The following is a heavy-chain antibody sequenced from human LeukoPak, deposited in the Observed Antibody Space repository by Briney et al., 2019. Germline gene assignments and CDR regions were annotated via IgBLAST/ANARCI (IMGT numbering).Heavy chain of an antibody. CDR1: GYTFTSYY. Sequence: ASVKVSCKASGYTFTSYYMHWVRQAPGQGLEWMGWINAGNGNTKYSQKFQGRVTITRDTSASTAYMELSSLRSEDTAVYYCARERAGYYYDSSGYWFQHWGQGTLVTVSS. V-gene: IGHV1-3*01. CDR3: ARERAGYYYDSSGYWFQH. D-gene: IGHD3-22*01. CDR2: INAGNGNT. J-gene: IGHJ1*01.